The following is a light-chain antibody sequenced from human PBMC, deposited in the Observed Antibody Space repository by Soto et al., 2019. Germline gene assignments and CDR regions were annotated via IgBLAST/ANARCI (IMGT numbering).Light chain of an antibody. V-gene: IGLV2-23*02. J-gene: IGLJ3*02. CDR1: RSDVGSYNS. Sequence: QSALTQPASVSGSPGESITISCTGTRSDVGSYNSIAWYQQHPGKAPRVMIFEVTKRPSGISNRFSGSKSGSTASLTISGLQAEDEADYFCFSYAGDSTWVFVGGTKLTVL. CDR2: EVT. CDR3: FSYAGDSTWV.